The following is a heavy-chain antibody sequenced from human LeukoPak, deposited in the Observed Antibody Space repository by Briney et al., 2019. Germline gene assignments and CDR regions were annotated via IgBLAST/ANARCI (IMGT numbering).Heavy chain of an antibody. Sequence: KESGPTLVKPTQTLTLTCTFSGFSLSTNGVGVGWIRQPPGKALGWLALIYWDDDKRYSPSLKSRLTITKDTSKNQVVLTMTNMDPVDTATYYCAHYLMIVVVIESPHFDYWGQGTLVTVSS. D-gene: IGHD3-22*01. V-gene: IGHV2-5*02. J-gene: IGHJ4*02. CDR2: IYWDDDK. CDR1: GFSLSTNGVG. CDR3: AHYLMIVVVIESPHFDY.